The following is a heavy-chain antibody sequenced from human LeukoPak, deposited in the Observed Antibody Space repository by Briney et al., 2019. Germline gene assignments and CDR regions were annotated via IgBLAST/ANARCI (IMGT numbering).Heavy chain of an antibody. D-gene: IGHD3-22*01. CDR2: IYYSGST. V-gene: IGHV4-59*08. Sequence: KPSETLSLTCTVSGGSISSYYWSWIRQPPGKGLEWIGYIYYSGSTNYNPSLKSRVTISVDTSKNQFSLKLSSVTAADTAVYYCARHDDTEGFDYWGQGTLVTVSS. CDR1: GGSISSYY. J-gene: IGHJ4*02. CDR3: ARHDDTEGFDY.